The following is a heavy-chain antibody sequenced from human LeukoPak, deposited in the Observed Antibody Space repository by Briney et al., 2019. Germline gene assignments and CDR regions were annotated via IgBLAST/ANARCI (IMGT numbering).Heavy chain of an antibody. J-gene: IGHJ4*02. CDR3: ARRVLDYYDSSGYGPSDARFDY. CDR2: INPNSGGT. Sequence: ASVKVSCKASGYTFTGYYMHWVRQAPGQGLEWMGWINPNSGGTNYAQKFQGRVTMTRDTSISTAYMELSRLRSDDTAVYYCARRVLDYYDSSGYGPSDARFDYWGQGTLVTVSS. D-gene: IGHD3-22*01. CDR1: GYTFTGYY. V-gene: IGHV1-2*02.